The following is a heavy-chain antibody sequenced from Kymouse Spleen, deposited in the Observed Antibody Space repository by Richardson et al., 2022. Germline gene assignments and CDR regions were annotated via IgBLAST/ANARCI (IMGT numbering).Heavy chain of an antibody. CDR2: IYHSGST. CDR1: GGSISSSNW. V-gene: IGHV4-4*02. D-gene: IGHD1-7*01. Sequence: QVQLQESGPGLVKPSGTLSLTCAVSGGSISSSNWWSWVRQPPGKGLEWIGEIYHSGSTNYNPSLKSRVTISVDKSKNQFSLKLSSVTAADTAVYYCARDRITGTTDYYYYYGMDVWGQGTTVTVSS. J-gene: IGHJ6*02. CDR3: ARDRITGTTDYYYYYGMDV.